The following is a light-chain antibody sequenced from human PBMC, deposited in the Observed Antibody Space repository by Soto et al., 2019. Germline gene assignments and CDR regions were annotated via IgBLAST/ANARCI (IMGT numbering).Light chain of an antibody. CDR3: QSYDSSLRVV. J-gene: IGLJ2*01. CDR1: SSNIGAGYD. V-gene: IGLV1-40*01. Sequence: QSVLTQPPSVSGAPGQRVTISCTGSSSNIGAGYDAHWYQQIQGTAPKLLIYGNTKRPSGVPDRFSGSKSGTSVSLAITGLQAEDEADYYCQSYDSSLRVVFGGGTKVTVL. CDR2: GNT.